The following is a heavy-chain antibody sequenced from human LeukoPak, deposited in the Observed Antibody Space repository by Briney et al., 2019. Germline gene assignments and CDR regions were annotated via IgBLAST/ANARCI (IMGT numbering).Heavy chain of an antibody. J-gene: IGHJ6*03. V-gene: IGHV4-59*01. CDR2: IYYSGIN. CDR1: GDSMSNYY. Sequence: SETLSLTCTVSGDSMSNYYWSWIRQPPGKGLVWIGYIYYSGINNYNPSLKSRVTISVDTSRNQFSLKLTSVTGADTALYHCARGMVNTYYYYYYMDVWGKGTSVTVSS. CDR3: ARGMVNTYYYYYYMDV. D-gene: IGHD2-8*01.